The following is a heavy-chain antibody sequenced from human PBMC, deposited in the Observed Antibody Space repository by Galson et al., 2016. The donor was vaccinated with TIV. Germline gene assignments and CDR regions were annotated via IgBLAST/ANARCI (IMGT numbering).Heavy chain of an antibody. V-gene: IGHV3-7*03. Sequence: LRLSCAASGFTFSSYWLLWVRQAPGKGLEWVANINQDGTEKYHVDSVKGRFTISRDNAKNSVYLQMNSLRADDTAVYYCTRGSPFGAYWGQGTLVTVPS. CDR2: INQDGTEK. J-gene: IGHJ4*02. CDR1: GFTFSSYW. D-gene: IGHD1-26*01. CDR3: TRGSPFGAY.